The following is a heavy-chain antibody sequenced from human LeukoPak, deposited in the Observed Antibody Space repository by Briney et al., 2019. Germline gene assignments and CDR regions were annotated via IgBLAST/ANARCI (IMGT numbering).Heavy chain of an antibody. CDR3: ARDDYRGATNFDP. Sequence: SETLSLTCTVSGGSISPYFWSWIRQPPGKGLEWIGYISYTGSTNYNPSLKSRVTISVDTSKNQFSLQLTSVTAADTAVYYCARDDYRGATNFDPWGQGTLVTVSS. J-gene: IGHJ5*02. CDR1: GGSISPYF. D-gene: IGHD1-26*01. V-gene: IGHV4-59*01. CDR2: ISYTGST.